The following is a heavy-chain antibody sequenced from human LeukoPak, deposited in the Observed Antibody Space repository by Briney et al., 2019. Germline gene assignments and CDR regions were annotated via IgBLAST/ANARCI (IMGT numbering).Heavy chain of an antibody. CDR3: ARVSLYSSSWRRYNWFDP. CDR2: ISAYNGNT. D-gene: IGHD6-13*01. V-gene: IGHV1-18*01. CDR1: GYTFTSYG. Sequence: ASVKVSCKASGYTFTSYGISWVRQAPGQGLEWMGWISAYNGNTNYAQKLQGRVTMTTDTSTSTAYMELRSLRSDDTAVYYCARVSLYSSSWRRYNWFDPWGQGTLVTVSS. J-gene: IGHJ5*02.